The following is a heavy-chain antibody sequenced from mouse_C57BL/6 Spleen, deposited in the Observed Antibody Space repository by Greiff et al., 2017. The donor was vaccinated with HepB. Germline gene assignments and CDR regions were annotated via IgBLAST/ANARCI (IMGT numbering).Heavy chain of an antibody. D-gene: IGHD2-3*01. J-gene: IGHJ3*01. CDR3: AGGGVYDDYYEGFAY. CDR1: GFNITDYY. V-gene: IGHV14-2*01. Sequence: VQLQQSGAELVKPGASVKLSCTASGFNITDYYMHWVKQRPEQGLEWIGRIDPEDGETNYAQKFQGKATITADTSSTTAYLQLSSLTSEDTAVYYCAGGGVYDDYYEGFAYWGQGTLVTVAA. CDR2: IDPEDGET.